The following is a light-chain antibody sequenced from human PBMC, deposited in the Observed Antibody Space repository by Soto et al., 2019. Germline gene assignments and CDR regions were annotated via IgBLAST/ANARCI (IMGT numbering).Light chain of an antibody. V-gene: IGKV3-15*01. CDR2: GAI. J-gene: IGKJ1*01. CDR3: QHYNVWPPWT. CDR1: QNVRRN. Sequence: EIVMTQSPATLSVSPEDRVTLSCRASQNVRRNIAWYQQKPGQFPSLLIFGAITRATGIQARFSGSGSGTEFTLTIRSLQSEDSAIYYCQHYNVWPPWTFGQGTKV.